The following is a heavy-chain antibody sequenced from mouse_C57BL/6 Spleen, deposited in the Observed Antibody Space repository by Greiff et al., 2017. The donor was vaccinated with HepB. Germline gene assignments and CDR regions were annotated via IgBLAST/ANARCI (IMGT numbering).Heavy chain of an antibody. J-gene: IGHJ1*03. V-gene: IGHV3-6*01. CDR2: ISYDGSN. CDR3: ARAPFYYGNRYFDV. CDR1: GYSITSGYY. Sequence: EVQLVESGPGLVKPSQSLSLTCSVTGYSITSGYYWNWIRQFPGNKLEWMGYISYDGSNNYNPSLKNRISITRDTSKNQFFLKLNSVTTEDTATYYCARAPFYYGNRYFDVWGTGTTVTVSS. D-gene: IGHD2-1*01.